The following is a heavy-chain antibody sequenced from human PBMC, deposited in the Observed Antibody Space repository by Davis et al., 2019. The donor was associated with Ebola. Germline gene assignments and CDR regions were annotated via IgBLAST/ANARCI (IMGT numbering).Heavy chain of an antibody. CDR3: ARGTYSSSPPDY. J-gene: IGHJ4*02. D-gene: IGHD6-13*01. Sequence: MPSETLSLTCAVSGGSISSGGYSWSWIRQPPGKGLEWIGYIYYSGNAYYNPSLKSRVTISADTSKNQFSLKVSSVTAADTAVYYCARGTYSSSPPDYWGQGTLVAVSS. CDR1: GGSISSGGYS. CDR2: IYYSGNA. V-gene: IGHV4-30-4*08.